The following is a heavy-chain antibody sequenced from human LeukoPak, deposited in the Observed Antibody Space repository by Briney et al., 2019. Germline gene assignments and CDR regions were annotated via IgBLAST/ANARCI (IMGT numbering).Heavy chain of an antibody. D-gene: IGHD2-15*01. Sequence: NPGGSLRLSCAASGFTFSDYYMTWIRQAPGKGLEWASYISSSSSYTNYADSVKGRFTISRDNAKNSLYLQMNSLRAEDTAVYYCAKGVVAASRDNWFDPRGQGTLVTVSS. CDR2: ISSSSSYT. J-gene: IGHJ5*02. V-gene: IGHV3-11*06. CDR3: AKGVVAASRDNWFDP. CDR1: GFTFSDYY.